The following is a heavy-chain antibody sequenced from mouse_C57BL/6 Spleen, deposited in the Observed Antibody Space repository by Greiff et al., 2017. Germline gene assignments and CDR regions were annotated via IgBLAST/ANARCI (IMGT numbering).Heavy chain of an antibody. CDR1: GYTFTEYT. CDR3: ARHEDRSYAMDY. V-gene: IGHV1-62-2*01. CDR2: FYPGSGSI. J-gene: IGHJ4*01. Sequence: VKLMESGAELVKPGASVKLSCKASGYTFTEYTIHWVKQRSGQGLEWIGWFYPGSGSIKYNEKFKDKATLTADKSSSTVYMELSRLTSEDSAVYFCARHEDRSYAMDYWGQGTSVTVSS.